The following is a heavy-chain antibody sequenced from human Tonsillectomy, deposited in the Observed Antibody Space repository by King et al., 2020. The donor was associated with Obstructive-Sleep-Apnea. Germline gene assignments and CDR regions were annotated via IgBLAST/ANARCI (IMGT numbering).Heavy chain of an antibody. J-gene: IGHJ4*02. V-gene: IGHV3-23*04. Sequence: VQLVESGGGLVQPGGSLRLSCAASGFTFSSYAMSWVRQAPGKGLEWVSAISGSGGSTYYADSVKGRFTITRDNSKNTLYLQMNSLRAEDTAVYYCAKRVVVVAATESFFDYWGQGTLVTVSS. CDR3: AKRVVVVAATESFFDY. CDR2: ISGSGGST. D-gene: IGHD2-15*01. CDR1: GFTFSSYA.